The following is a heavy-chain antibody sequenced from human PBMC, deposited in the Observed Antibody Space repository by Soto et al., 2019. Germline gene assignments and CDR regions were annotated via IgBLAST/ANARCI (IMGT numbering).Heavy chain of an antibody. D-gene: IGHD6-6*01. V-gene: IGHV1-8*01. J-gene: IGHJ6*02. CDR1: GYTFTSYD. CDR3: ARGGLSSSPPFSYPSYGMDV. CDR2: MNPNSGNT. Sequence: QVQLVQSGAEVKKPGASVKVSCKASGYTFTSYDINWVRQATGQGPEWMGWMNPNSGNTGYAQKFQGRVTMTRNTSKTTAYRGGSSLRSEDTAVYYCARGGLSSSPPFSYPSYGMDVWGQGPPVTVSS.